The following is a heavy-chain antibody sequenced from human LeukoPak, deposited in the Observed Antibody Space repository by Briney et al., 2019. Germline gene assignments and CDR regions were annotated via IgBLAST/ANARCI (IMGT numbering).Heavy chain of an antibody. V-gene: IGHV3-33*01. CDR2: IWYDGSNK. CDR1: GFTFSSYG. D-gene: IGHD2-21*01. Sequence: GGSLRLSCAASGFTFSSYGMDWVRQAPGKGLEWVAVIWYDGSNKYYADSVKGRFTISRDNSKNTLYLQMNSLRAEDTAVYYCARDTEDLMTNFLWGVGAFGIWGQGTMVTVSS. J-gene: IGHJ3*02. CDR3: ARDTEDLMTNFLWGVGAFGI.